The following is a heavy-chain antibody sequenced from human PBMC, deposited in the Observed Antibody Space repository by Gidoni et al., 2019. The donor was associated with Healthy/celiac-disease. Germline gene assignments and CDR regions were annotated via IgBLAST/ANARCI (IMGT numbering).Heavy chain of an antibody. D-gene: IGHD3-3*01. V-gene: IGHV1-8*01. CDR1: GYTFTSYD. CDR2: MNPNSGNT. J-gene: IGHJ2*01. Sequence: QVQLVQSGAEVKKPGASVKVSCKASGYTFTSYDINCVRQATGQGLEWMGWMNPNSGNTGYAQKFQGRVTMTRNTSISTAYMELSSLRSEDTAVYYCARGVGDHFTIFGVVTYWYFDLWGRGTLVTVSS. CDR3: ARGVGDHFTIFGVVTYWYFDL.